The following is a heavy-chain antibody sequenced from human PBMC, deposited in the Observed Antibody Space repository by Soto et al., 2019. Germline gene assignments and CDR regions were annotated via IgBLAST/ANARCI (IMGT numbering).Heavy chain of an antibody. Sequence: QVQLQESGPGLVKPSQTLSLTCTVSGGSISSGDYYWSWIRQPPGKGLAWIGYIYYSGSTYYIPSLKGRVTISVDTSKNQFSLKLSSVTAADTAVYYCARVGGFGATTIDYWGQGTLVTVSS. J-gene: IGHJ4*02. V-gene: IGHV4-30-4*01. CDR2: IYYSGST. CDR1: GGSISSGDYY. D-gene: IGHD3-10*01. CDR3: ARVGGFGATTIDY.